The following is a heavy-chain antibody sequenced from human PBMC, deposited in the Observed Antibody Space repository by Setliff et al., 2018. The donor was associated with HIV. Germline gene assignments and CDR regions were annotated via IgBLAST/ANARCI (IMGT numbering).Heavy chain of an antibody. CDR3: ARDMDYSNPDY. CDR2: ISTYNGNT. Sequence: ASVKVSCKASGYMFTSYGIGWVRQAPGQGLEWMAWISTYNGNTNYAPQFQGRVSVTTDTATSTVYMELSSLRSDDTAMYYCARDMDYSNPDYWGQGTPVTGSS. V-gene: IGHV1-18*01. J-gene: IGHJ4*02. D-gene: IGHD4-4*01. CDR1: GYMFTSYG.